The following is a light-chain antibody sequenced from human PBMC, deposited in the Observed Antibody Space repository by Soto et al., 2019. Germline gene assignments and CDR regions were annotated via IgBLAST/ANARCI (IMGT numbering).Light chain of an antibody. V-gene: IGLV2-14*01. CDR1: SSDVGAYNF. J-gene: IGLJ3*02. CDR3: SSYTTSYSWV. CDR2: EVS. Sequence: QSALTQPASVSGSPGQSITVSCTGTSSDVGAYNFVSWYQQYPGKAPKLTIFEVSNRPSGVSDRFSGSKSGNTASLTSSGLQHEDEADYYCSSYTTSYSWVFGGGTKVTVL.